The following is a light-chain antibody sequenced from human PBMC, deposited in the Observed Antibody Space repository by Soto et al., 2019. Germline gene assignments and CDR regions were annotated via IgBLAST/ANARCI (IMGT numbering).Light chain of an antibody. V-gene: IGKV3-11*01. Sequence: EVVLTKTPVTLSLSPGERATLSCRASQSFRGLLASYQQKHGQAPRLLIYDAYNRATGIPPRLSGGGSGTDFTLTISSLEPEDSAVYHCQQRHMWPITFGQGRRLQIK. J-gene: IGKJ5*01. CDR3: QQRHMWPIT. CDR1: QSFRGL. CDR2: DAY.